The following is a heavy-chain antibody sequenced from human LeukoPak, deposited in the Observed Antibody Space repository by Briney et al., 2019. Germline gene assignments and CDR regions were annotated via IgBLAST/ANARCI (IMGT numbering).Heavy chain of an antibody. D-gene: IGHD4-17*01. J-gene: IGHJ4*02. CDR3: LRQAVSGDSGIAY. Sequence: GGSLRLSCAASGFTFSNCWMHSVRQAPGKGLEWVSRINPDGSSSNYADSVKGRFTMSRDNAKSMVYLQMDGLRAEDTAVFSCLRQAVSGDSGIAYWGRGVLVTVSS. V-gene: IGHV3-74*01. CDR2: INPDGSSS. CDR1: GFTFSNCW.